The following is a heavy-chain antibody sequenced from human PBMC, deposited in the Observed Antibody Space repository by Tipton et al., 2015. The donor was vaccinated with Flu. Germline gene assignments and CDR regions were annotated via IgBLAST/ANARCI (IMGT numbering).Heavy chain of an antibody. Sequence: QLVQSGAEVKKPGESLKISCKGSGYSFTSYWIGWVRQMPGKGLEWMGIIYPGDSDTRYSPSFQGQVTISADKSINTAYLQWSSLKASATAIYYCARRVTVSTTSSGGFDPWGQGTLVTVSS. D-gene: IGHD5/OR15-5a*01. CDR3: ARRVTVSTTSSGGFDP. CDR2: IYPGDSDT. CDR1: GYSFTSYW. V-gene: IGHV5-51*01. J-gene: IGHJ5*02.